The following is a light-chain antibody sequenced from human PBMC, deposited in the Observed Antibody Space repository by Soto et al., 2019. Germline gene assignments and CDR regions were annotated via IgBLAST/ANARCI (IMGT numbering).Light chain of an antibody. J-gene: IGKJ5*01. CDR2: GAS. CDR1: QSISGT. Sequence: IAMTQSPATLSVSPGGRATLSCRASQSISGTLAWYKQKPGQAPRLLIYGASTRATSFPARFSGSGSGTEFTLSISSLQSEDFAAYCCQHYSLWPIPFGQGTRLEIK. V-gene: IGKV3-15*01. CDR3: QHYSLWPIP.